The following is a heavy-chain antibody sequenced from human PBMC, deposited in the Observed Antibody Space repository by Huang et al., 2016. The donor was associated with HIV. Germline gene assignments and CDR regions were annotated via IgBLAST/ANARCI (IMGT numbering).Heavy chain of an antibody. CDR3: ARARGFLYDSTGYYSRYYFDS. CDR2: MSRKSGNT. D-gene: IGHD3-22*01. Sequence: QVQLVQSGAEVKKPGASVKVSCKASGFNFNNYDFNWVRQDSGQGLEWMRWMSRKSGNTGYAQKVQGRGTMTRNTSITTAYMEVRSLRSEDTAVYYCARARGFLYDSTGYYSRYYFDSWGQGTLVTISS. V-gene: IGHV1-8*02. J-gene: IGHJ4*02. CDR1: GFNFNNYD.